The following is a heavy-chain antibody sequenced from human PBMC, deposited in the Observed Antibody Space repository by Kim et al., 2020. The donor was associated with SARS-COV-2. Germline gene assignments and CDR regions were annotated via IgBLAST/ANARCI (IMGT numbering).Heavy chain of an antibody. V-gene: IGHV1-46*01. J-gene: IGHJ4*02. D-gene: IGHD6-19*01. Sequence: EQELQGRVTVTRDTSTSTVYMELNNLRSDDTAVYYCARGRDVYSSGRFDYWGQGTLVTVSS. CDR3: ARGRDVYSSGRFDY.